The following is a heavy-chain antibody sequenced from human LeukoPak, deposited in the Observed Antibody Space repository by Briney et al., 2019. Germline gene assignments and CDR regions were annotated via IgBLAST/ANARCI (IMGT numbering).Heavy chain of an antibody. V-gene: IGHV3-23*05. CDR1: GFRFSSYA. CDR3: ARGDILSTYYDQPFLDS. Sequence: GGSLRLSCAASGFRFSSYAMSWVRQAPGKGLEWVSIIYKTGATYYADSVKGRFTISRDNSKNTLYLQMNSLRAEDTAIYYCARGDILSTYYDQPFLDSWGQGTLVTVSS. CDR2: IYKTGAT. D-gene: IGHD3-9*01. J-gene: IGHJ4*02.